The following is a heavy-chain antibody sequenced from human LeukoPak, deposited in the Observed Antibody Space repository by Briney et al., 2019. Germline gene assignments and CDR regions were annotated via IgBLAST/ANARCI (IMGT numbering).Heavy chain of an antibody. CDR2: IKSKTDGGTT. J-gene: IGHJ6*02. CDR1: GFTFSNDY. Sequence: GGSLRLSCAAAGFTFSNDYMSWVRQAPGKGLEWVGRIKSKTDGGTTDYAAPVKGRFTISRDDSKNTLYLQMNSLKTEDTAVYYCTTDSRDGMDVWGQGTTVTVSS. CDR3: TTDSRDGMDV. V-gene: IGHV3-15*01.